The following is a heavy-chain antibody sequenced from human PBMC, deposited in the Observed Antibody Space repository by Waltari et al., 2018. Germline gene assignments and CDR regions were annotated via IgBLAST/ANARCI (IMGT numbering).Heavy chain of an antibody. D-gene: IGHD5-18*01. CDR3: ARHSEYNSGFYFDS. CDR1: GDSISGSY. V-gene: IGHV4-59*08. J-gene: IGHJ4*02. CDR2: IFSSGNT. Sequence: QVQLQELGPGLVKPPATLSLTCAVSGDSISGSYWSWIRQPPGKGVEWIGFIFSSGNTNYNPSLNSRVTISLDMSKKSFSLNLFSVTAADTAVYYCARHSEYNSGFYFDSWGQGVLVTVAT.